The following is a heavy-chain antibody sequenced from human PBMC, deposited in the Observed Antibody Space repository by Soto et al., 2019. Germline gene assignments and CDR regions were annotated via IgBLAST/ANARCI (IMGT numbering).Heavy chain of an antibody. J-gene: IGHJ6*02. Sequence: GASVKVSCKASGGTFSSYAISWVRQAPGQGLEWMGGIIPIFGTANYAQKFQGRVTITADESTSTAYMELSSLRSEDTAVYYCARHPGGRGYYYGMDVWGQGTKVTVSS. V-gene: IGHV1-69*13. D-gene: IGHD2-15*01. CDR2: IIPIFGTA. CDR3: ARHPGGRGYYYGMDV. CDR1: GGTFSSYA.